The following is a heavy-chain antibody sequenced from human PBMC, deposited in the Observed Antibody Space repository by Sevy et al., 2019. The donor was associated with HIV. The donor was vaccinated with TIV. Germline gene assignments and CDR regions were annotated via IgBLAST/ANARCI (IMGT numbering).Heavy chain of an antibody. CDR3: ATHQSGIYTRDAFDI. J-gene: IGHJ3*02. V-gene: IGHV3-23*01. Sequence: GGSLRLSCAASGFTFSSYAMSWVRQAPGKGLEWVSTVSDSGDSTYYADSVKGRFTISRDNSKNTLYVQVNSLRAEDTAVYYCATHQSGIYTRDAFDIWGRGTMVTVSS. CDR1: GFTFSSYA. CDR2: VSDSGDST. D-gene: IGHD1-26*01.